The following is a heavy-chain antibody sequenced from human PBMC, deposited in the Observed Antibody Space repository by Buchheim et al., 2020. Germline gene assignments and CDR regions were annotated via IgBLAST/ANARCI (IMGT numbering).Heavy chain of an antibody. J-gene: IGHJ6*02. Sequence: EVQLVESGGGLVQPGGSLRLSCAASGFTFSSYWMSWVRQAPGKGLEWVANIKQDGSEKYYVDSVKGRFTISRDNAKNSLYLQMNSLRAEDTAVYYCAGDPHSSGYYSYYYYGMDVWGQGTT. D-gene: IGHD3-22*01. V-gene: IGHV3-7*04. CDR2: IKQDGSEK. CDR1: GFTFSSYW. CDR3: AGDPHSSGYYSYYYYGMDV.